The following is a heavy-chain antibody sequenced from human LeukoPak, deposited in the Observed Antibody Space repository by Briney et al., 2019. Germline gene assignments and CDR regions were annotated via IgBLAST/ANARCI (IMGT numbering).Heavy chain of an antibody. D-gene: IGHD3-22*01. CDR1: GYTFTGYY. CDR2: INPNSGGT. V-gene: IGHV1-2*02. J-gene: IGHJ4*02. CDR3: AREKVYYDSSGYYYETQFDY. Sequence: GASVKLSCKASGYTFTGYYMHWVRQAPGQGLEWMGWINPNSGGTNYAQKFQGRVTMTRDTSISTAYMELSRLRSDDTAVYYCAREKVYYDSSGYYYETQFDYWGQGTLVTVSS.